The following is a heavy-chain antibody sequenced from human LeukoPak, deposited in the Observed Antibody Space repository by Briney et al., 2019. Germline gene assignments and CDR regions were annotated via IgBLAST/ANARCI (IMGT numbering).Heavy chain of an antibody. Sequence: SETLSLTCTVSGGSISSYYWSWIRQPPGKRLEWIGYIYYSGSTHYNPSLKSRVTISLDTSKNQFSLKLSSVTAADTAVYYCARMKDGYTIFDYWGQGTLVTVS. CDR2: IYYSGST. J-gene: IGHJ4*02. CDR3: ARMKDGYTIFDY. CDR1: GGSISSYY. D-gene: IGHD5-24*01. V-gene: IGHV4-59*01.